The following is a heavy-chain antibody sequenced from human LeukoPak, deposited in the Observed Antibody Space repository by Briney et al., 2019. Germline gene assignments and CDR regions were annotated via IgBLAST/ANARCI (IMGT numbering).Heavy chain of an antibody. CDR3: ARAHNLHYYDRVSSAFGY. Sequence: ASVKVSCKASGYTFTSYDINWVRQATGQGLEWMGWMNPNSGNTGYAQEFQGRVTMTRNTSISTAYMELSSLRSEDTAVYYCARAHNLHYYDRVSSAFGYWGQGTLVTVSS. V-gene: IGHV1-8*01. D-gene: IGHD3-22*01. CDR1: GYTFTSYD. J-gene: IGHJ4*02. CDR2: MNPNSGNT.